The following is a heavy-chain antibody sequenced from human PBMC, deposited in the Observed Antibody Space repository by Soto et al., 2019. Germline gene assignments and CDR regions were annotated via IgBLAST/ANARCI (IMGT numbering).Heavy chain of an antibody. CDR3: TTDPAVAPLDY. V-gene: IGHV3-15*01. D-gene: IGHD5-12*01. CDR1: GLTFSNAW. J-gene: IGHJ4*02. Sequence: EVQLVESGGGLVKPGGSLRLSCAASGLTFSNAWMSWVRQAPGKGLEWVGRIKSKTDGGTTDYAAPVKGRFTISRDDSKNTLYLQMNSLKTEDTAVYYCTTDPAVAPLDYWGQGTLVTVSS. CDR2: IKSKTDGGTT.